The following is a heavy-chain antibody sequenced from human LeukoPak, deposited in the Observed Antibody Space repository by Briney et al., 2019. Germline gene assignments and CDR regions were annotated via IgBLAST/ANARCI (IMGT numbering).Heavy chain of an antibody. V-gene: IGHV5-51*01. CDR3: ARQSRDGSKTRGYYFDH. CDR2: IYPGDSDT. D-gene: IGHD3-10*01. J-gene: IGHJ4*02. CDR1: GYSFTSYW. Sequence: GESLKISCKGSGYSFTSYWIGWVRQMPGKGLEWMGIIYPGDSDTRYSPSFQGQVTISADKSISTVYLQWSSLKASDTAMYYCARQSRDGSKTRGYYFDHWGQGTLVTVSS.